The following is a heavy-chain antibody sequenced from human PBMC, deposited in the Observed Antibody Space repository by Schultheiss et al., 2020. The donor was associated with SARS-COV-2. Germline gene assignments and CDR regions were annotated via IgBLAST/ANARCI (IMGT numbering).Heavy chain of an antibody. J-gene: IGHJ5*02. CDR1: GGSISSYY. Sequence: SETLSLTCTVSGGSISSYYWSWIRQPPGKGLEWIGEINHSGSTNYNPSLKSRVTISVDTSKNQFSLKLSSVTAADTAMYYCARDVFVRQPVASAKLEFDPWGQGTLVTVSS. V-gene: IGHV4-59*01. D-gene: IGHD1-1*01. CDR2: INHSGST. CDR3: ARDVFVRQPVASAKLEFDP.